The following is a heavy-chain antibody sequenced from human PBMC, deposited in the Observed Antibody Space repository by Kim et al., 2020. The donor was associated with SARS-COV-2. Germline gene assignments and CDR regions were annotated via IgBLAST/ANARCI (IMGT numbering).Heavy chain of an antibody. CDR3: ARVYYDSSGYYSIDY. J-gene: IGHJ4*02. CDR2: IYHSGST. D-gene: IGHD3-22*01. V-gene: IGHV4-4*02. CDR1: GGSISSSNW. Sequence: SETLSLTCAVSGGSISSSNWWSWVRQPPGKGLEWIGEIYHSGSTNYHPSLKSRVTISVDKSKNQFSLKLSSVTAADTAVYYCARVYYDSSGYYSIDYWGQGTLVTVSS.